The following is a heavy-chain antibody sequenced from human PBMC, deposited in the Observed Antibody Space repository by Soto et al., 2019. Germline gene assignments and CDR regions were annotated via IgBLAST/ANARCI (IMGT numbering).Heavy chain of an antibody. J-gene: IGHJ4*02. V-gene: IGHV3-23*01. CDR1: GFTFSSYA. D-gene: IGHD3-3*01. Sequence: GGSLRLSCAASGFTFSSYAMSWVRQAPGKGLQWVSTFSGSGGNTYYADSVKGRFTISRDSSKNTLYLQMNSLRAEDTAIYYCAKQFYEFWSGYQNWGQGTLVTVSS. CDR3: AKQFYEFWSGYQN. CDR2: FSGSGGNT.